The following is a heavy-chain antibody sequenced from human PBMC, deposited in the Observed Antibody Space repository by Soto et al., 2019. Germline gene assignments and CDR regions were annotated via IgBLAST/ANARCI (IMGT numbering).Heavy chain of an antibody. J-gene: IGHJ4*02. CDR3: ARAQGDSSGWYGWYFDY. CDR1: GGSFSGYY. Sequence: SETLSLTCAVYGGSFSGYYWSWIRQPPGKGLEWIGEINHSGSTNYNPSLKSRVTISVDTSKNQFSLKLSSVTAADTAVYYCARAQGDSSGWYGWYFDYWGQGTLVTVSS. V-gene: IGHV4-34*01. CDR2: INHSGST. D-gene: IGHD6-19*01.